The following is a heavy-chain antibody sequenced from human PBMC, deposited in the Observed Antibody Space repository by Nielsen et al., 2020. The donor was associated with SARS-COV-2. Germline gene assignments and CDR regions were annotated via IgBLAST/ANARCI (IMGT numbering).Heavy chain of an antibody. CDR2: IYPADSDT. V-gene: IGHV5-51*01. CDR1: GYRFTSYW. D-gene: IGHD2-21*02. J-gene: IGHJ4*02. Sequence: GESLKISCKSSGYRFTSYWIGWVRQMPGKGLEWMGIIYPADSDTRYSPSFQGHVTISADKSTSTAYLQWSSLKASDTAIYYCARGVTEGDYWGQGTLVTVSS. CDR3: ARGVTEGDY.